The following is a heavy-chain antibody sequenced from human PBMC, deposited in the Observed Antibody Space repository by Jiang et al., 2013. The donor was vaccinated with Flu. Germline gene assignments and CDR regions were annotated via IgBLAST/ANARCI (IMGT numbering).Heavy chain of an antibody. CDR1: GGTFSSYA. CDR3: AREVADYGDYRFDY. CDR2: IIPILGIA. D-gene: IGHD4-17*01. Sequence: GAEVKKPGSSVKVSCKASGGTFSSYAISWVRQAPGQGLEWMGRIIPILGIANYAQKFQGRVTITADKSTSTAYMELSSLRSEDTAVYYCAREVADYGDYRFDYWGQGTLVTVSS. V-gene: IGHV1-69*04. J-gene: IGHJ4*02.